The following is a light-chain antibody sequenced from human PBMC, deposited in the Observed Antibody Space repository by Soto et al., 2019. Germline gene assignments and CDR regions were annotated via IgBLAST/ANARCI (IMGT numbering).Light chain of an antibody. V-gene: IGLV2-14*01. CDR2: NVN. CDR1: SSDVGNYNY. Sequence: QSVLTQSASVSGSPGQSITTSCTGTSSDVGNYNYVSWYQQHPGEVPKLIIFNVNNRPSGVSNRFSGSKSGNTASLTISGLQAEDEADYYCTSFTSITTCVFGPGTKVTVL. J-gene: IGLJ1*01. CDR3: TSFTSITTCV.